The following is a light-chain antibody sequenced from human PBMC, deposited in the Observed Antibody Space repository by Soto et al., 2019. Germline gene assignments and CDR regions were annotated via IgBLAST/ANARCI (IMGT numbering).Light chain of an antibody. J-gene: IGKJ5*01. CDR1: QSVTSY. CDR3: RQRSSWPIT. Sequence: EIVLTQSPATLSLSPGERATLSCRASQSVTSYLAWYQQRPGQAPRLLINDASRRATGIPDRFSGSGSGADFTLTISSLEPEDFAVYYCRQRSSWPITFGQGTRLEI. V-gene: IGKV3-11*01. CDR2: DAS.